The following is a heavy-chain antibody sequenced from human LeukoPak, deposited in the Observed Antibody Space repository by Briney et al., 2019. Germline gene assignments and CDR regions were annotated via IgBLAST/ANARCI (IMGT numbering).Heavy chain of an antibody. CDR2: IIPIFGTA. CDR1: GGTFSSYA. D-gene: IGHD6-13*01. J-gene: IGHJ4*02. Sequence: ASVKVSCKASGGTFSSYAISWVRQAPGQGLEWMGGIIPIFGTANYAQKFQGRVTITADKSTSTAYMELSSLRSEDTAVYYCARSSIIAAAGPYYFDYWGQGTLVTISS. CDR3: ARSSIIAAAGPYYFDY. V-gene: IGHV1-69*06.